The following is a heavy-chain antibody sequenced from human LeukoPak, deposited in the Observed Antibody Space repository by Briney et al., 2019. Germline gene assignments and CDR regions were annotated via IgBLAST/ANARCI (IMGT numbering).Heavy chain of an antibody. J-gene: IGHJ4*02. V-gene: IGHV6-1*01. CDR2: TYYRSEWYS. CDR3: ARGTSRTFNY. D-gene: IGHD3-3*02. Sequence: SQTLSLTCAISGDSVSSNSASWTWIGQSPSRGLEWLGRTYYRSEWYSDYAVSVRSRITINSDTSNNQFSLHLNSVTPEDTAVYYCARGTSRTFNYWGQGTLVTVSS. CDR1: GDSVSSNSAS.